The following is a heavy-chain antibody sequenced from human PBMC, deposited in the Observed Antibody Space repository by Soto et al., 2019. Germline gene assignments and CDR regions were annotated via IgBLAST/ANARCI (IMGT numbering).Heavy chain of an antibody. CDR1: GFTLSAYD. CDR3: ARAYSGRLPRRADYYYAMDV. CDR2: LGAADDP. Sequence: LRLSCAASGFTLSAYDMHWVRQAEGKCLEWVSALGAADDPYYLVSVKGRFTISRENAKNSLYLQMNNLRAGDTAVYYCARAYSGRLPRRADYYYAMDVWGQGTTVTVSS. J-gene: IGHJ6*02. D-gene: IGHD2-15*01. V-gene: IGHV3-13*05.